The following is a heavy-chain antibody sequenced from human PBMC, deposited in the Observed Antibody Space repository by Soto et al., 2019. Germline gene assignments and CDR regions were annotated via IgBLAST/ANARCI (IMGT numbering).Heavy chain of an antibody. D-gene: IGHD3-9*01. CDR3: ARGDTVLLRYFYWDY. J-gene: IGHJ4*02. CDR2: ISSSSSYT. V-gene: IGHV3-11*06. Sequence: PGGSLRLSCAASGFTFSDYYMSWIRQAPGKGLEWVSYISSSSSYTNYADSVKGRFTISRDNAKNSLYLQMNSLRAEDTAVYYCARGDTVLLRYFYWDYWGQGTLVTVSS. CDR1: GFTFSDYY.